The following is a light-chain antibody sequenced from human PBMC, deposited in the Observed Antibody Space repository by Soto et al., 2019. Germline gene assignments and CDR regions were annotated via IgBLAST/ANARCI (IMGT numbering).Light chain of an antibody. CDR2: GAS. V-gene: IGKV3-20*01. CDR3: QQYGSSGT. CDR1: QSITNNY. Sequence: EIVFTQSPGTLSLSPGERATLSCRASQSITNNYLAWYQQKPGQAPRLLIYGASSRATGIPDRFSGSGSGTDFTLTIRRLEPEDFAVDYCQQYGSSGTFGQGTKVDIK. J-gene: IGKJ1*01.